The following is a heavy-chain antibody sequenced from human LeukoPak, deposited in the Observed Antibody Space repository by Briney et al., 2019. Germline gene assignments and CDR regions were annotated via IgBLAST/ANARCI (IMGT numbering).Heavy chain of an antibody. CDR2: IYYSGST. D-gene: IGHD2-8*02. CDR1: GGSISSSSYY. V-gene: IGHV4-39*01. Sequence: SETLSLTCTVSGGSISSSSYYWGWIRQPPGKGLEWIGGIYYSGSTYYNPSLKSRVTISVDTSKNQFSLKLSSVTAADTAVYYCASVLLGPDAFDIWGQGTMVTVSS. CDR3: ASVLLGPDAFDI. J-gene: IGHJ3*02.